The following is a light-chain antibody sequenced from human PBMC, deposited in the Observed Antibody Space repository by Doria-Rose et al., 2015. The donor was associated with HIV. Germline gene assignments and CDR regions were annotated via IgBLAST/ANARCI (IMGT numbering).Light chain of an antibody. Sequence: AIRMTQSPSSLSASTGDRVTITCRANQDISNYLAWYQQKPGKAPKLLIYAASTLQSGVPSRFSGSGSGTDFTLTISYLQSEDFATYYCQQYYSYPPTF. CDR1: QDISNY. J-gene: IGKJ1*01. CDR3: QQYYSYPPT. CDR2: AAS. V-gene: IGKV1-8*01.